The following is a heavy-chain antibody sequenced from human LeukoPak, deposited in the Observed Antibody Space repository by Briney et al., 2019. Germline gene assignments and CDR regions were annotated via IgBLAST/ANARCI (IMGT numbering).Heavy chain of an antibody. V-gene: IGHV4-30-4*07. CDR3: ARLTLRGYGDYGYFDY. D-gene: IGHD4-17*01. CDR1: GFTFSSYA. CDR2: IYYSGST. J-gene: IGHJ4*02. Sequence: LRLSCAASGFTFSSYAMSWIRQPPGKGLEWIGYIYYSGSTYYNPSLKSRVTISVDTSKNQFSLKLSSVTAADTAVYYCARLTLRGYGDYGYFDYWGQGTLVTVSS.